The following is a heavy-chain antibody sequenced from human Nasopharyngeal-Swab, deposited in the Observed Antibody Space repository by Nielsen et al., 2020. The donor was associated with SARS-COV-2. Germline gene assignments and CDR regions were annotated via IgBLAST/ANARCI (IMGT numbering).Heavy chain of an antibody. CDR3: TLLQEHL. CDR1: GFTFDDYA. V-gene: IGHV3-9*01. CDR2: ISWNSGTT. Sequence: SLKISCAASGFTFDDYAMHWVRQAPGKGLEWVSGISWNSGTTGCADSVKGRFTISRDNAKSSLYLQMNSLHQGPIGLPPGTLLQEHLWG. J-gene: IGHJ6*01.